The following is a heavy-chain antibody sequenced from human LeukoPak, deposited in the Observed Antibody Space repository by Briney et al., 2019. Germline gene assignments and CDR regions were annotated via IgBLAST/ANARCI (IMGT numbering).Heavy chain of an antibody. J-gene: IGHJ4*02. D-gene: IGHD4-17*01. Sequence: GGSLRLSCAASGFTFSSYAMSWVRQAPGKGLEWVAIISYDGSNEYYADSVKGRFTISRDNSKNTLYLQMNSLRAEDTAVYYCARVRADYGLYYFDYWGQGTLVTVSS. V-gene: IGHV3-30*04. CDR3: ARVRADYGLYYFDY. CDR1: GFTFSSYA. CDR2: ISYDGSNE.